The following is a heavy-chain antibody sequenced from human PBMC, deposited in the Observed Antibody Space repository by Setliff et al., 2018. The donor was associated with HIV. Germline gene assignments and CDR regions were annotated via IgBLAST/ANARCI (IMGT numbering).Heavy chain of an antibody. CDR1: GFTFSSYS. V-gene: IGHV3-21*01. J-gene: IGHJ4*02. CDR2: ISSSSSYI. CDR3: TVGIAVAGTWGFDY. Sequence: LRLSCAASGFTFSSYSMNWVRQAPGKGLEWVSSISSSSSYIYYADSVKGRFTISRDNAKNSLYLQMNSLRAEDTAVYYCTVGIAVAGTWGFDYWGQGTLVTVSS. D-gene: IGHD6-19*01.